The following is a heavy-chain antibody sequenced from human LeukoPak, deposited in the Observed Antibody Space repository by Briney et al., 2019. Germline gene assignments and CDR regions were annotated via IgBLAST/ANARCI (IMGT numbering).Heavy chain of an antibody. J-gene: IGHJ5*02. CDR1: GGSITNYY. D-gene: IGHD2-2*01. CDR3: ARGGCSSTSCYDPNWFDP. CDR2: VFHIGET. V-gene: IGHV4-59*08. Sequence: PSETLSLTCTVSGGSITNYYWNWIRQPPGKGLEWIGYVFHIGETSYNPSLKSRIIISVDTSKNQFSLTLSSVTAADTAVYYCARGGCSSTSCYDPNWFDPWGQGTLVTVSS.